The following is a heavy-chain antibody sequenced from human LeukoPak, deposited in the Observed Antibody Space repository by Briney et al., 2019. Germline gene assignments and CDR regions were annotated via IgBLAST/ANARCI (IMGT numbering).Heavy chain of an antibody. V-gene: IGHV4-4*07. Sequence: SSETLSLTCTVSGGSISSYYWSWIRQPAGKGLEWIGRIYTSGSINYNPSLKSRVTTSVHTSKNQFSLKLSSVTAADTAVYYCARESSVGVTARTFFDYWGQGTLVTVSS. CDR3: ARESSVGVTARTFFDY. CDR2: IYTSGSI. CDR1: GGSISSYY. D-gene: IGHD4-23*01. J-gene: IGHJ4*02.